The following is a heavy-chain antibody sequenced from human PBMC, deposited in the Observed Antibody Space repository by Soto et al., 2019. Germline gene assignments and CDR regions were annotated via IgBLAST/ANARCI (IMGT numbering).Heavy chain of an antibody. CDR2: IWYDGSNK. D-gene: IGHD6-19*01. Sequence: PGGSLRLSCAASGFTFSSYGMHWVRQAPGKGLEWVAVIWYDGSNKYYADSVKGRFTISRDNSKNTLYLQMNSLRAEDTAVYYCARERQWLTRGMGFDIWGQGTMVTVSS. CDR3: ARERQWLTRGMGFDI. J-gene: IGHJ3*02. CDR1: GFTFSSYG. V-gene: IGHV3-33*01.